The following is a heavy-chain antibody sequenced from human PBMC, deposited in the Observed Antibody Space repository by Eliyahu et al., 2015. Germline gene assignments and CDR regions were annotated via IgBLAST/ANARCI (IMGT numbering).Heavy chain of an antibody. V-gene: IGHV4-31*03. D-gene: IGHD2-21*01. Sequence: QVQLQESGPGLVKPSXTLSLTCXXXGXPXASLGYYWSWVRQHPREGLEWIGCIPDTGITYYNPSLESRLSMSIDTSKRQFSLNLRSATAADTAVYYCARLVATTYEFDYWGLGTLVTVSS. J-gene: IGHJ4*02. CDR3: ARLVATTYEFDY. CDR2: IPDTGIT. CDR1: GXPXASLGYY.